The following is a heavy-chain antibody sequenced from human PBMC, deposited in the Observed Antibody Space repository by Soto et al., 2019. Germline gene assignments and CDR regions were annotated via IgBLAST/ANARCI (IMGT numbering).Heavy chain of an antibody. J-gene: IGHJ5*02. V-gene: IGHV4-4*02. CDR3: ARDGHSSGWS. Sequence: QVQLQESGPGLVKPSGTLSLTCAVSGGSISSSDWWSWVRQPPGKGLQWIGETSHRGSTTYNPSLKSRVTISVDKPKNPFALKRSSVTAADTAVYYCARDGHSSGWSWGQGTLVTVSS. D-gene: IGHD6-19*01. CDR1: GGSISSSDW. CDR2: TSHRGST.